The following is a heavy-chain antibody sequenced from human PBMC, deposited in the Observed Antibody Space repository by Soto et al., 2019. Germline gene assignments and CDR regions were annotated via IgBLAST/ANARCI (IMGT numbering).Heavy chain of an antibody. CDR1: GFTFSNAW. CDR2: IKGKTDGGTT. D-gene: IGHD2-2*03. CDR3: TTDMMDMASLGMDV. J-gene: IGHJ6*02. Sequence: PGGSRRLSCAASGFTFSNAWMNWVRQAPGKGLEWVGRIKGKTDGGTTDYAAPVKGRFTISRDDSKNTLYLQMNSLKTEDTAVYYCTTDMMDMASLGMDVWGQGTTVTVSS. V-gene: IGHV3-15*07.